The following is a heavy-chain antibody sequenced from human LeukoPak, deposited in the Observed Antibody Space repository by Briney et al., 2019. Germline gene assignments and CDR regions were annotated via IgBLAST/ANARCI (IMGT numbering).Heavy chain of an antibody. Sequence: ASVKVSCKASGYTFTSYDINWVRQATGQGLEWMGWMNPNSGNTGYAQKFQGRVTMTRNTSISTAYMELSSLRSEDTAVYYCARELGYCTNGVCYNWFDPWGQGTLVTVSS. CDR1: GYTFTSYD. J-gene: IGHJ5*02. CDR3: ARELGYCTNGVCYNWFDP. CDR2: MNPNSGNT. D-gene: IGHD2-8*01. V-gene: IGHV1-8*01.